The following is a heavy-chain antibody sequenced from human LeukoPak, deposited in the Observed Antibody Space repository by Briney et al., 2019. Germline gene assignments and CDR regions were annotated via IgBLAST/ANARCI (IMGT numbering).Heavy chain of an antibody. D-gene: IGHD6-13*01. CDR2: IYYSGST. CDR1: GVSISSYY. CDR3: ARDLYSSRTNDAFVI. J-gene: IGHJ3*02. V-gene: IGHV4-59*12. Sequence: SETLSLTCTVSGVSISSYYWSWIRQPPGKGLEWIGYIYYSGSTSYNPSLKSRVTISVGTSKIQFSLKLSSVTAADTAVYYCARDLYSSRTNDAFVIWGQGTMVTVSS.